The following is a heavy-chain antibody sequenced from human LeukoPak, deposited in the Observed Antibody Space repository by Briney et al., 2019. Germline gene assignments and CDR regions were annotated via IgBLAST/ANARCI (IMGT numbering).Heavy chain of an antibody. D-gene: IGHD3-10*01. V-gene: IGHV1-2*02. CDR2: IDPNSGCR. J-gene: IGHJ6*03. Sequence: ASVKVSCKASGYTFTDYYIHWVRQAPGQGLEWFGWIDPNSGCRNYAQNFQGRVTMTRDTSISTAYMELSRLRSDDTAVYYCARGVVTMVRGVIARDSDYYHYYYMDVWGKGTTVTVSS. CDR1: GYTFTDYY. CDR3: ARGVVTMVRGVIARDSDYYHYYYMDV.